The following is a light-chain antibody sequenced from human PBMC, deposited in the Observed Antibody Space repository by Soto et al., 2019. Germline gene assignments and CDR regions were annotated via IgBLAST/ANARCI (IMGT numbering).Light chain of an antibody. CDR3: QQAHSFPLT. CDR2: AAS. Sequence: AIQMTQSPSSLSASVGDRVTITCRASQGIRNDLAWYQQKPGKAPKLLIYAASSLQSGVPPRFSGSGSGTDFTLTISSLQPEDFATYYCQQAHSFPLTFGGGTKVDIK. V-gene: IGKV1-6*01. CDR1: QGIRND. J-gene: IGKJ4*01.